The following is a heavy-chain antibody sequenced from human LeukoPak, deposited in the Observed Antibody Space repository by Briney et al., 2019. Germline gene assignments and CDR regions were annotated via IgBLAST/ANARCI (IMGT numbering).Heavy chain of an antibody. CDR1: GFTFSDHY. CDR3: VRAGFRYGFDY. D-gene: IGHD5-18*01. J-gene: IGHJ4*02. CDR2: IRNKANSYTT. V-gene: IGHV3-72*01. Sequence: PGGSLRLSCAASGFTFSDHYMEWVRQAPGKGLEWVGRIRNKANSYTTEYAASVKGRFTISRDDSKNSLYLQVNSLKTEDTAVYYCVRAGFRYGFDYWGQGTLVTVSS.